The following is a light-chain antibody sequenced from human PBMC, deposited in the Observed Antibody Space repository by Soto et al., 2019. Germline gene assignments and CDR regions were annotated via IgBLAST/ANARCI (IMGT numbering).Light chain of an antibody. V-gene: IGKV3-20*01. J-gene: IGKJ4*01. CDR3: QQYGSTPLT. CDR1: QSVRSSY. Sequence: EIVLTQSPDTLSSSPGERATLSCRASQSVRSSYLAWYQQKPGQAPRFLIYDASSRATGIPDRFSGSGSGTDFTLTISRLEPEDFAVYYCQQYGSTPLTFGGGTKVDIK. CDR2: DAS.